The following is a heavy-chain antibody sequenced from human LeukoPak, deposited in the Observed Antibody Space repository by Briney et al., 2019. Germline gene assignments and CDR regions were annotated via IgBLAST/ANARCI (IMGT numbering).Heavy chain of an antibody. D-gene: IGHD6-13*01. CDR1: GGTFSSYA. Sequence: SVKVSCKASGGTFSSYAISWVRQAPGQGLEWMGGIIPIFGTANYAQKFQGRVTITADKSTSTAYMELSSLRSEDTAVYYCASGRGGEQLIPPFDYWGQGPLVTVSS. V-gene: IGHV1-69*06. J-gene: IGHJ4*02. CDR2: IIPIFGTA. CDR3: ASGRGGEQLIPPFDY.